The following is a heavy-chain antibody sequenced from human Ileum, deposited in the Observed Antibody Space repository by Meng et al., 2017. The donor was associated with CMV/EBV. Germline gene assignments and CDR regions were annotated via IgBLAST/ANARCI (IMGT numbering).Heavy chain of an antibody. J-gene: IGHJ5*02. D-gene: IGHD6-13*01. CDR1: GASISSGDYY. CDR2: IFFSGNT. CDR3: ARFRIAALGNLFDP. Sequence: QVQLQESGPGLVKPSQTLALSCTVSGASISSGDYYWRWIRQPPGKGLEWIGYIFFSGNTYYNPSLNNRVIISIDTPRNQFSLKVDSVTAADTAVYYCARFRIAALGNLFDPWGHGTLVTVSS. V-gene: IGHV4-30-4*08.